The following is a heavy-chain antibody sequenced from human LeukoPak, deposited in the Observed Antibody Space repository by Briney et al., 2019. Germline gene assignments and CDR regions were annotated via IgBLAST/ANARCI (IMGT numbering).Heavy chain of an antibody. D-gene: IGHD2-2*01. J-gene: IGHJ3*02. CDR3: ARDPVPAYAFDI. CDR2: IYYSENT. Sequence: SETLSLTCTVSGGSISSSSYYWGWIRQPPGKGLEWIGNIYYSENTYSNPSLKSRVTISVDTSKNQFSLKLSSVTAADTAVYYCARDPVPAYAFDIWGQGTMVTVSS. CDR1: GGSISSSSYY. V-gene: IGHV4-39*07.